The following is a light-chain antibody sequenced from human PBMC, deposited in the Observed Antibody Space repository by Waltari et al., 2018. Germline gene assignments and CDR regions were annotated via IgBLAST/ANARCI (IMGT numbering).Light chain of an antibody. CDR3: QQYNSYEYT. J-gene: IGKJ2*01. CDR2: KAS. Sequence: DIQMTQSPSTLSASVGYRVTITCRASQSISSWLAWYKQKPGKAPKLLIYKASSLESGVPSRFSGSGSGTEFTLTISSLQPDDFATYYCQQYNSYEYTFGQGTKLEIK. CDR1: QSISSW. V-gene: IGKV1-5*03.